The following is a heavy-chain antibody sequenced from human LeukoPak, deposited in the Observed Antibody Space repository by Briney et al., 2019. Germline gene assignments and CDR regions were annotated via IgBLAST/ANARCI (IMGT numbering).Heavy chain of an antibody. V-gene: IGHV1-69*13. J-gene: IGHJ3*02. CDR3: ARDPTPDAFDI. Sequence: SVKVSCKASGYTFTSYGISWVRQAPGQGLEWMGGIIPIFGTANYAQKFQGRVTITADESTSTAYMELSSLRSEDTAVYYCARDPTPDAFDIWGQGTMVTVSS. CDR2: IIPIFGTA. CDR1: GYTFTSYG.